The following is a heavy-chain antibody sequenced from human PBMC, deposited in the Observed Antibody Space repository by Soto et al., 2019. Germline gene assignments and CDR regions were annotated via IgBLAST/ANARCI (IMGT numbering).Heavy chain of an antibody. Sequence: PGESLKISCAASGFTFSSYAMHWVRQAPGKGLEWVAVISYDGSNKYYADSVKGRFTISRDNSKNTLYLQMNSLRAEDTAVYYCARYRFSSYGDHRYLHYFPTRRSTDL. CDR1: GFTFSSYA. D-gene: IGHD3-16*02. CDR2: ISYDGSNK. V-gene: IGHV3-30-3*01. J-gene: IGHJ2*01. CDR3: ARYRFSSYGDHRYLHYFPTRRSTDL.